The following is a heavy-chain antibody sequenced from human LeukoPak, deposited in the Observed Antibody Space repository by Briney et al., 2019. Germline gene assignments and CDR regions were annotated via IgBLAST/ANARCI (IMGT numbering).Heavy chain of an antibody. CDR1: GFIFNSYA. CDR2: ISGSGGST. V-gene: IGHV3-23*01. CDR3: AKGGSRSVAATTDYDY. D-gene: IGHD2-15*01. J-gene: IGHJ4*02. Sequence: GGSLRLSCAASGFIFNSYAMSWVRQTPGKGLEWVSVISGSGGSTYYADSVKGRFTISRDNSKNTLYLQMNSLRADDTAVYYCAKGGSRSVAATTDYDYWGRGTLVTVSS.